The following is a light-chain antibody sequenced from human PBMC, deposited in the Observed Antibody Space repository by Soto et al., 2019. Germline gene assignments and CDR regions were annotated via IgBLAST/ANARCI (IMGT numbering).Light chain of an antibody. J-gene: IGLJ1*01. CDR2: EVT. Sequence: QSALTQPASVSGSPGQSITVSCTGTSSDVGGHNYVSWFQQHPGQAPKLLIYEVTTRPSGVSTRFSGSKSSNTASLTISGLQAEDEADYHRSSYSSSGTLFVFGTGTKVTVL. CDR1: SSDVGGHNY. V-gene: IGLV2-14*01. CDR3: SSYSSSGTLFV.